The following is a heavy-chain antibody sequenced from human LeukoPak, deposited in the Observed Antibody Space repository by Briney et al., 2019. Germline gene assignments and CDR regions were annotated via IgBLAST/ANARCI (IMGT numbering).Heavy chain of an antibody. CDR1: GFTFSNFH. Sequence: GGSLRLSCTASGFTFSNFHIDWVRQAPGKGLEWVSSISRTGSDIYYADSVKGRFTISRDNAKNSLFLQMDSLRDEDTAVYYCARRDPLAPGSYTSYYFDSWGLGTLVTVSS. J-gene: IGHJ4*02. D-gene: IGHD3/OR15-3a*01. CDR2: ISRTGSDI. CDR3: ARRDPLAPGSYTSYYFDS. V-gene: IGHV3-21*01.